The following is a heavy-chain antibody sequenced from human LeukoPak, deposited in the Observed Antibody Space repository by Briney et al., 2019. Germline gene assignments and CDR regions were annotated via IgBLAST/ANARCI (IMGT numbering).Heavy chain of an antibody. CDR2: IKQDGSEK. V-gene: IGHV3-7*01. J-gene: IGHJ4*02. CDR1: GFTFGSQW. Sequence: PGGSLRLSCAASGFTFGSQWMGWVRQAPGKGLERVANIKQDGSEKYYVDSVKGRFTISRDNSKNTLYLQMNSLRADDTAVYYCARDWEQWLVLGYWGQGTLVTVSS. D-gene: IGHD6-19*01. CDR3: ARDWEQWLVLGY.